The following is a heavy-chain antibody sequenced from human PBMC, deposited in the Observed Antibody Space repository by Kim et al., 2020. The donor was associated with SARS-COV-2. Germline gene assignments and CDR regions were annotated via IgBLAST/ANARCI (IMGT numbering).Heavy chain of an antibody. CDR3: AREGSGSYNWLDP. J-gene: IGHJ5*02. CDR1: GYTFDTFS. V-gene: IGHV1-3*01. CDR2: INGGNGNT. D-gene: IGHD3-10*01. Sequence: ASVKVSCKASGYTFDTFSLYWLRQAPGQRFEWMGWINGGNGNTRYPQNFQGRVIFTRDTSATTAYMELTSLTFKDTAVYYCAREGSGSYNWLDPWGQGTLVTVSS.